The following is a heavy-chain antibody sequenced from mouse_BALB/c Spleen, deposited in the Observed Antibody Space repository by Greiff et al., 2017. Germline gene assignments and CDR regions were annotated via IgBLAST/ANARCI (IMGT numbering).Heavy chain of an antibody. J-gene: IGHJ2*01. D-gene: IGHD2-10*02. CDR2: ISSGSSTI. CDR3: ARSGYGNYDY. V-gene: IGHV5-17*02. Sequence: EVKLMESGGGLVQPGGSRNLSCAASGFTFSSFGMHWVRQAPEKGLEWVAYISSGSSTIYYADTVKGRFTISRDNPKNTLFLQMTSLRSEDTAMYYCARSGYGNYDYWGQGTTLTVSA. CDR1: GFTFSSFG.